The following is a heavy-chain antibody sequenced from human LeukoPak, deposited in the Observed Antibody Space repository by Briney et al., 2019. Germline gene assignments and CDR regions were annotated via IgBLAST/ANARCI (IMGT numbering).Heavy chain of an antibody. CDR3: ARRGWLINFDY. J-gene: IGHJ4*02. CDR2: ISGSGDNT. D-gene: IGHD5-12*01. V-gene: IGHV3-23*01. CDR1: GFTFSNYA. Sequence: PGGSLRLSCAASGFTFSNYAMSWVRQAPGKGLEWVSIISGSGDNTHYADSVKGRFTISRGNSKNTLYLQMKTLRAEDTAIYYCARRGWLINFDYWGQGTLVTVSS.